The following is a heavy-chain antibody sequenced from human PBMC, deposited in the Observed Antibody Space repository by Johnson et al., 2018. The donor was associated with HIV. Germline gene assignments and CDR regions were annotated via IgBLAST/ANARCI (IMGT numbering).Heavy chain of an antibody. CDR2: ISWNSGRL. Sequence: VQLVESEGGLVQPGRSLRLSCTVSGFTFDDYAMHWVRQAPGKGLEWVSGISWNSGRLDYADSVKGRFTISRDNAKNSLYLVMKSLRDEDTALYFCARGRGGDPIAFDIWGQGTMVTVSS. CDR3: ARGRGGDPIAFDI. D-gene: IGHD3-16*01. V-gene: IGHV3-9*01. CDR1: GFTFDDYA. J-gene: IGHJ3*02.